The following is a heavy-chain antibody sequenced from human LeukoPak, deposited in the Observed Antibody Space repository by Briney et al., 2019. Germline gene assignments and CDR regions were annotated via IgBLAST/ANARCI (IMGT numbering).Heavy chain of an antibody. CDR3: ARSGYSYGADAVDI. Sequence: SETLSLTCTVSDDSITIYYWTWIRQPPGKGLEWIGYIDHTGSTNYNPSLKSRVTISVDTSKKQFSLKLSSVTAADTAVYYCARSGYSYGADAVDIWGQGTMVTVSS. CDR2: IDHTGST. J-gene: IGHJ3*02. V-gene: IGHV4-59*01. CDR1: DDSITIYY. D-gene: IGHD5-18*01.